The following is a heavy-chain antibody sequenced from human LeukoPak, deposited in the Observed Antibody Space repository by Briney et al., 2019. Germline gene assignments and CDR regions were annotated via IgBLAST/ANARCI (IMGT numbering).Heavy chain of an antibody. V-gene: IGHV4-59*01. J-gene: IGHJ4*02. Sequence: SETLSLTCTVSGGSISSYYWSWIRQPPGKGLEWIGYIYYSGSTNYNPSLKSRVTILVDTSKNQFSLKLSSVTAADTAVYYCASSFDRYCSSTSCHYFDYWGQGTLVTVSS. CDR1: GGSISSYY. D-gene: IGHD2-2*01. CDR3: ASSFDRYCSSTSCHYFDY. CDR2: IYYSGST.